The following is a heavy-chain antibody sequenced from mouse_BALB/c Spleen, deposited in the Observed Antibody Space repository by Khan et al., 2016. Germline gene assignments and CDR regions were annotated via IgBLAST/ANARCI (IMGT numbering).Heavy chain of an antibody. J-gene: IGHJ3*01. Sequence: EVQLVESGGGLVKPGGSLKLSCAASGFTFSDYYMYWVRQTPEERLEWVAIISDGGSYTYYPDSVKGRFTISRDNAKHNLYLQIGSLKSEDTAMCYCAREGLRLRFTSWVQGTLVTVSA. CDR3: AREGLRLRFTS. V-gene: IGHV5-4*02. D-gene: IGHD2-4*01. CDR1: GFTFSDYY. CDR2: ISDGGSYT.